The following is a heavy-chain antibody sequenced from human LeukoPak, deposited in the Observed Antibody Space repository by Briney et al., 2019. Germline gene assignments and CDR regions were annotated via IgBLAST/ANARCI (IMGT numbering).Heavy chain of an antibody. CDR2: INWNGGST. D-gene: IGHD6-6*01. CDR3: ARAQGRPP. V-gene: IGHV3-20*04. Sequence: GGSLRLSCAASGFTFSSYAVSWVRHAPGKGLEWVSGINWNGGSTGYADSVKGRFTISRDNAKNSLYLQMNSLRVEDTALYYCARAQGRPPWGQGTMVIVSS. J-gene: IGHJ3*01. CDR1: GFTFSSYA.